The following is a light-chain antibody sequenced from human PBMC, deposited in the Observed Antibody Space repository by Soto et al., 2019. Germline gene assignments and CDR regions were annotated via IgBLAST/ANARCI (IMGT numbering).Light chain of an antibody. V-gene: IGKV1-9*01. CDR1: QGISSY. J-gene: IGKJ4*01. CDR3: QQLNSYLLT. CDR2: AAS. Sequence: IQLTQSPSSLSASVGDRVAITCRASQGISSYLAWYQQKPGKAPKLLIYAASTLQSGVPSRFSGSGSGTDFTLTISSLQPADFATYYCQQLNSYLLTFGGGTKVEIK.